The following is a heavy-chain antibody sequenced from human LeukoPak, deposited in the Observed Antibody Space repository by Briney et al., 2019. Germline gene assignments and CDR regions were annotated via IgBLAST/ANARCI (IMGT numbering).Heavy chain of an antibody. J-gene: IGHJ4*02. D-gene: IGHD3-10*01. V-gene: IGHV1-2*02. CDR3: ARDKTPQITMVRGVFDY. CDR2: IHPYSGGT. CDR1: GYTFTDYY. Sequence: ASVKVSCKASGYTFTDYYMHWVRQAPGQGLEWMGWIHPYSGGTNYAQKFQGRVTMTRDTSITTDYMELSRLRSDDTAVYYCARDKTPQITMVRGVFDYWGQGTQVTVSS.